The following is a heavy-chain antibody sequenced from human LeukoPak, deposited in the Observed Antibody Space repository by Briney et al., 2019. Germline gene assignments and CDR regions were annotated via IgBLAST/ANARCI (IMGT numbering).Heavy chain of an antibody. CDR1: GFTFSSYA. Sequence: GGSLRLSCAASGFTFSSYAMSWVRQAPGKGLEWVSAISGSGGSTYYADSVKGRFTISRDNSKNTLYLQMNSLRAGDTAVYYCAKDSHYYDILTGYHNWFDPWGQGTLVTVSS. CDR2: ISGSGGST. CDR3: AKDSHYYDILTGYHNWFDP. V-gene: IGHV3-23*01. J-gene: IGHJ5*02. D-gene: IGHD3-9*01.